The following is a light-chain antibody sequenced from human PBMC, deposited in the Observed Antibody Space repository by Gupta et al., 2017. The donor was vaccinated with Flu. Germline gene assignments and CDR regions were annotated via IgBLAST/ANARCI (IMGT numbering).Light chain of an antibody. CDR3: MQGAHCHWT. Sequence: VTLGQPASISCRSSQGLVFSDGNTYLHWFQQRPGQTPRRLIHLVSYRDSGVPDRCSGSGSGTDFTLKISRVEAEDVGIYFCMQGAHCHWTFGQGTKVEVK. CDR2: LVS. CDR1: QGLVFSDGNTY. J-gene: IGKJ1*01. V-gene: IGKV2-30*01.